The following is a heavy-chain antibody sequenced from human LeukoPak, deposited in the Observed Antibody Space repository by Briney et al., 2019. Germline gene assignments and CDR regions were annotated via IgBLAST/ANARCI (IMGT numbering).Heavy chain of an antibody. J-gene: IGHJ4*02. CDR2: IRYDGSNK. Sequence: GGSLRLSXAASGFTFSSYGMHWVRQAPGKGLEWVAFIRYDGSNKYYADSVKGRFTISRDNSKNTLYLQMNSLRAEDTAVYYCAREWYDFWSGYCFDYWGQGTLVTVSS. D-gene: IGHD3-3*01. CDR1: GFTFSSYG. V-gene: IGHV3-30*02. CDR3: AREWYDFWSGYCFDY.